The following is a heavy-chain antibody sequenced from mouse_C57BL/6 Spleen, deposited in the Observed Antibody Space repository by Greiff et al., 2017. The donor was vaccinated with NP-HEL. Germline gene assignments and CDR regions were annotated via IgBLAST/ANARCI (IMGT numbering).Heavy chain of an antibody. V-gene: IGHV5-4*01. Sequence: EVQVVESGGGLVKPGGSLKLSCAASGFTFSSYAMSWVRQTPEKRLEWVATISDGGSYTYYPDNVKGRFTISRDNAKNNLYLQMSHLKSEDTAMYYCAGDWGPAAWFAYWGQGTLVTVSA. CDR2: ISDGGSYT. CDR1: GFTFSSYA. J-gene: IGHJ3*01. CDR3: AGDWGPAAWFAY.